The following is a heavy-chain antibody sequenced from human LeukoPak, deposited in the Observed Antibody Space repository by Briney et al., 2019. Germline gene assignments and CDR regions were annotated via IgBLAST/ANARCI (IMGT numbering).Heavy chain of an antibody. CDR2: IYYSGST. D-gene: IGHD3-9*01. J-gene: IGHJ4*02. CDR1: GGSISSYY. CDR3: ARERPSYYDILTGYYPRSLPYYFDY. Sequence: SETLSLTCTVSGGSISSYYWSWIRQPPGKGLEWIGYIYYSGSTNYNPSLKSRVTISVDTSKNQFSPKLSSVTAADTAVYYCARERPSYYDILTGYYPRSLPYYFDYWGQGTLVTVSS. V-gene: IGHV4-59*12.